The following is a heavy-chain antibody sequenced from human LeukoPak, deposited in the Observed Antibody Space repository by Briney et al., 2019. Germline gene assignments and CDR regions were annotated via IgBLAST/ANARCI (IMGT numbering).Heavy chain of an antibody. CDR3: ARGGIHSNYFDY. D-gene: IGHD4-11*01. V-gene: IGHV4-34*01. Sequence: SETLSLTCAVYGGSFSDYCWSWIRQPPGKGLEWIGDINHSENTNYNPSLKSRATTSVDTSKNQFSLKLNSVTAADTAVYYCARGGIHSNYFDYWGQGTLVTVSS. CDR1: GGSFSDYC. J-gene: IGHJ4*02. CDR2: INHSENT.